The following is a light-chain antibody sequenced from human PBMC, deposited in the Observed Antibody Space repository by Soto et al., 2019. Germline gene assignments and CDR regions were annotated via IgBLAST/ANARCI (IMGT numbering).Light chain of an antibody. CDR2: GAS. Sequence: EIVLTQSPGTLSLSPGARATLSCRASQSVSSSYLAWYQQRPGQAPRLLIYGASNRATGIPDRFSGSGSGTDFTLTISRLEPEDVAVYFCQQYGNSPLTLGGGTKVDI. J-gene: IGKJ4*01. CDR3: QQYGNSPLT. CDR1: QSVSSSY. V-gene: IGKV3-20*01.